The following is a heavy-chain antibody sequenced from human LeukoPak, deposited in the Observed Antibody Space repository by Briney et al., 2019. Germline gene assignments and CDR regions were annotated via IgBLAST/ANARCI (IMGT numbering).Heavy chain of an antibody. V-gene: IGHV3-53*01. Sequence: GGSLRLSCAASGFTFSSYAMSWVRQAPGKGLEWVSVIYSGGSTYYADSVKGRFTISRDNSKNTLYLQMNSLRAEDTAVYYCASPGGYSSSWYDYWGQGTLVTVSS. CDR1: GFTFSSYA. CDR3: ASPGGYSSSWYDY. J-gene: IGHJ4*02. D-gene: IGHD6-13*01. CDR2: IYSGGST.